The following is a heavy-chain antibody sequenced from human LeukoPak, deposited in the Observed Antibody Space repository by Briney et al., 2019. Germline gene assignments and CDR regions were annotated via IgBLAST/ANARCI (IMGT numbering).Heavy chain of an antibody. Sequence: GGSLRLSCADSGFTFSSYAMSWVRQAPGKGLEWVSAISGSGGSTYYADSVKGRFTISRDNSKNTLYLQMNSLRAEDTAVYYCAKVSGYGVAGTGFDYWGQGTLVTVSS. CDR3: AKVSGYGVAGTGFDY. V-gene: IGHV3-23*01. CDR2: ISGSGGST. J-gene: IGHJ4*02. D-gene: IGHD6-19*01. CDR1: GFTFSSYA.